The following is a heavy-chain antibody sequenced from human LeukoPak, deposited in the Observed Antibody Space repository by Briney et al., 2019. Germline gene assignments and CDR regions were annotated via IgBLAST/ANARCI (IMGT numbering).Heavy chain of an antibody. J-gene: IGHJ4*02. CDR1: GFNFGDYN. CDR2: IRAKTHDGTA. CDR3: TRGQPYPYGPEFDF. D-gene: IGHD3-10*01. V-gene: IGHV3-49*04. Sequence: GVLRLSCTASGFNFGDYNMNWVRQAPGKVLEWVGCIRAKTHDGTADYAASVKGRFTISRDDSKSIAYLQMTGLDSEDTAVYYCTRGQPYPYGPEFDFWGQGTLVTVSS.